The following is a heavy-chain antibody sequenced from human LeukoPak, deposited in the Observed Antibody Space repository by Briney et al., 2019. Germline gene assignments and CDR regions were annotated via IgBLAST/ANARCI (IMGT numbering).Heavy chain of an antibody. CDR3: ARALYYDFWSGPIDY. Sequence: GGSLRLSCAASGFTFSSYEMNWVRQAPRKGLEWVSYISSSGSTIYYADSVKGRFTISRDNAKNSLYLQMNSLRAEDTAVYYCARALYYDFWSGPIDYWGQGTLVTVSS. D-gene: IGHD3-3*01. J-gene: IGHJ4*02. V-gene: IGHV3-48*03. CDR2: ISSSGSTI. CDR1: GFTFSSYE.